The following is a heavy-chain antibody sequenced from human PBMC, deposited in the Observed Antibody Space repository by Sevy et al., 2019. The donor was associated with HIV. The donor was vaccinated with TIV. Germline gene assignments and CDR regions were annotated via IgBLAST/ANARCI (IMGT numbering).Heavy chain of an antibody. V-gene: IGHV3-23*01. Sequence: GGSLRLSCAASGFNFGSYAMSWVRQAPGKGLEWVSAISGSGGSTYYADSVKGRFTISRDNSKNTLDLQMNSLRAEDTAIYYCVKDNHYDSRGYYYGMRPSEGAFDIWGQGTMVTVSS. CDR1: GFNFGSYA. CDR3: VKDNHYDSRGYYYGMRPSEGAFDI. CDR2: ISGSGGST. D-gene: IGHD3-22*01. J-gene: IGHJ3*02.